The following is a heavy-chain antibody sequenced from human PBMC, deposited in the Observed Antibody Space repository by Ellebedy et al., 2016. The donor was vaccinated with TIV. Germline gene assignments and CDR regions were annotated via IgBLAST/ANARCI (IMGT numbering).Heavy chain of an antibody. J-gene: IGHJ6*02. V-gene: IGHV3-23*01. CDR3: AKEMVVDYRFYYYYGMDV. Sequence: GGSLRLSXAASGFTFSSYAMSWVRQAPGKGLEWVSAISAGGGRTYYADSVKGRFTISRDNSKNTLYVQMDSLRAEDTAVYFCAKEMVVDYRFYYYYGMDVWGQGTTVTVSS. D-gene: IGHD4-11*01. CDR2: ISAGGGRT. CDR1: GFTFSSYA.